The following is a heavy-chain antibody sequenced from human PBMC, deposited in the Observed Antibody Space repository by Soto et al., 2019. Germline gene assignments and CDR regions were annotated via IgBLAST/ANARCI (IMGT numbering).Heavy chain of an antibody. V-gene: IGHV4-34*01. CDR1: GGSFSGYI. CDR2: INHSGSA. J-gene: IGHJ4*02. Sequence: QVQLQQSGAGLLKPSETLSLTCDVYGGSFSGYIWTWIRQTPGKGLQWIGQINHSGSANYNPSIKSRVTISVHTSSSQFSLELNSVTAADTAVYYCARGLISGSHYSGGWYYFDSWGQGTQVTVSS. CDR3: ARGLISGSHYSGGWYYFDS. D-gene: IGHD1-26*01.